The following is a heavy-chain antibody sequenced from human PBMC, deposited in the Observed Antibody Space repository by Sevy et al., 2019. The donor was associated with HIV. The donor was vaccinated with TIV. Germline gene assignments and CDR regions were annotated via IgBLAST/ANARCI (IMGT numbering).Heavy chain of an antibody. Sequence: SETLSLTCAVYGGSLSGYCWSWIRQPPGKGLEWIGEINDSGSTNYNPSLKSRVTISVDTSKNQFSLKLSSVTAADTAVYYCARGPNCSSTSCYDPIYYYYYGMDVWGQGSTVTVSS. V-gene: IGHV4-34*01. CDR1: GGSLSGYC. D-gene: IGHD2-2*01. CDR3: ARGPNCSSTSCYDPIYYYYYGMDV. J-gene: IGHJ6*02. CDR2: INDSGST.